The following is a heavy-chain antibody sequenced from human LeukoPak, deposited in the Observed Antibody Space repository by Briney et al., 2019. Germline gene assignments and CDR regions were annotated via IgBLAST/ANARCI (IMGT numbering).Heavy chain of an antibody. CDR3: AKDRAIFVHYFDG. Sequence: GGSLRLSCAASGFTFDDYAMHWVRQAPGKGLERVSGISWNSGSIGYADSVEGRFTISRDNAKNSVYLQMNSLRAEDTALYYCAKDRAIFVHYFDGWGQGTLVTVSS. CDR2: ISWNSGSI. CDR1: GFTFDDYA. J-gene: IGHJ4*02. V-gene: IGHV3-9*01.